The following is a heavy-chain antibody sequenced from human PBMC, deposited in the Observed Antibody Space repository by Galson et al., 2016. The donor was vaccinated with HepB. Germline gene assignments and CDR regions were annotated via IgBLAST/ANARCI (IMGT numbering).Heavy chain of an antibody. J-gene: IGHJ6*04. CDR2: ISRSGDST. Sequence: SLRLSCAASGFTFRTYWMSWVRQAPGKGLEVVSSISRSGDSTDYADSVKGRFTISRDNAKNTLSLQMNSLTADDTAIYYCVQGSTAPAVWGKGTTVTVSS. D-gene: IGHD2-2*01. V-gene: IGHV3-23*01. CDR3: VQGSTAPAV. CDR1: GFTFRTYW.